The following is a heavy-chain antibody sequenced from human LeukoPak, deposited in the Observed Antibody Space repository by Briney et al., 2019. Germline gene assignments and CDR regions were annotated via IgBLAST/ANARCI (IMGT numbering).Heavy chain of an antibody. V-gene: IGHV4-59*01. CDR1: GGSISSNY. CDR3: VRGGIPVRLLNWFDP. J-gene: IGHJ5*02. Sequence: PSETLSLTCTVSGGSISSNYWSWIRQPPGKGLEWIGYIYYSGSANYNPSLKSRVAISVDTSKNQFSLKLSSVTAADTAVYYCVRGGIPVRLLNWFDPWGQGILVTVSS. D-gene: IGHD6-6*01. CDR2: IYYSGSA.